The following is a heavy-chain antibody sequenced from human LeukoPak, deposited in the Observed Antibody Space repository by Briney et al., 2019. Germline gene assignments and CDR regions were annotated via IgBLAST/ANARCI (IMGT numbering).Heavy chain of an antibody. CDR3: VREATGYSFADY. V-gene: IGHV3-30*03. CDR2: ISYDGSNK. D-gene: IGHD1-26*01. J-gene: IGHJ4*02. Sequence: GRSLRLSCAASGFTFSSYGMHWVRQAPGKGLEWVAVISYDGSNKYYADSVKGRFTVSRDNSKNTLYLQMNSLTAEDTAVYYCVREATGYSFADYWGQGTLVSVSS. CDR1: GFTFSSYG.